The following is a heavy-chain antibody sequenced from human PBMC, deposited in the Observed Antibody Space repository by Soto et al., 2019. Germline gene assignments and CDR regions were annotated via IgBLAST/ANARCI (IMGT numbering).Heavy chain of an antibody. J-gene: IGHJ6*02. Sequence: LRLSCAASGFTFSSYSMHWVRQAPGKGLEWVSAITRNSDIYYADSVKGRFTISRDNAQNSVSLQMDSLRAEDTAVYYCAREETAWPLACGLDVWGQGTKVTVYS. D-gene: IGHD2-21*02. CDR2: ITRNSDI. CDR3: AREETAWPLACGLDV. CDR1: GFTFSSYS. V-gene: IGHV3-21*01.